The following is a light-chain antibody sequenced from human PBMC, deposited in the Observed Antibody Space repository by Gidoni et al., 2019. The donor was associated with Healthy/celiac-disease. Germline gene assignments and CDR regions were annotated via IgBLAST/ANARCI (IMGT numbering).Light chain of an antibody. V-gene: IGKV4-1*01. CDR3: QQYYSTPLT. CDR1: QSVLYSSNNKNY. Sequence: DIVMTQSPDSLAVSLCERATINCESSQSVLYSSNNKNYLAWYQQKPGQPPKLLIYWASTRESGVPDRFSGSGSGTDFTLTISSLQAEEVAVYYCQQYYSTPLTFGGGTKVEIK. J-gene: IGKJ4*01. CDR2: WAS.